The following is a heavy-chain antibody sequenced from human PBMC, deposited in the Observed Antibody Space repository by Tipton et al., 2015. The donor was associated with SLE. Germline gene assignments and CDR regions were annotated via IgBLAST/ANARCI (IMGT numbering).Heavy chain of an antibody. Sequence: QSGAEVKKPGASVKVYCKASGYTFTSYGISWVRQAPGQGIEWMGWFSAYNGNTKYAQKHQGRVTMITDTSNGTPYMVLRSLRSDDTAVYYCARDHMWTTGPYGAFAIWSQATMVTVSS. CDR3: ARDHMWTTGPYGAFAI. V-gene: IGHV1-18*01. CDR1: GYTFTSYG. CDR2: FSAYNGNT. J-gene: IGHJ3*02. D-gene: IGHD4-17*01.